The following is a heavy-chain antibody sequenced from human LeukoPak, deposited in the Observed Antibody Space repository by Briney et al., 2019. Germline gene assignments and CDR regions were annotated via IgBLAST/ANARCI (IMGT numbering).Heavy chain of an antibody. Sequence: GRSLRLSCAASGFTFSSYGMHWVRQAPGKGLEWVAVISYDGSNKYYADSVKGRFTISRDNSKNTLYLQMNSLRAEDTAVYYCAKGEPYSSGWFRSLYYYGMDVWGQGTTVTVSS. D-gene: IGHD6-19*01. CDR3: AKGEPYSSGWFRSLYYYGMDV. J-gene: IGHJ6*02. CDR1: GFTFSSYG. V-gene: IGHV3-30*18. CDR2: ISYDGSNK.